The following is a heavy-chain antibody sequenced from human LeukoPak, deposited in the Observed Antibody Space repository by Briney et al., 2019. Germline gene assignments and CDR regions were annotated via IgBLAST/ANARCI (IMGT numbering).Heavy chain of an antibody. D-gene: IGHD2-2*01. V-gene: IGHV3-33*01. CDR1: GFTFSSYG. CDR3: GRAMEVYQLLPDY. CDR2: IWYDGSDK. J-gene: IGHJ4*02. Sequence: GGSLRLSCAASGFTFSSYGMHWVRQAPGKGLEWVAVIWYDGSDKYYADSVKGRFTISRDNSNNTLHLQMDSLRAEDTAVYYCGRAMEVYQLLPDYWGQGTLVTVSS.